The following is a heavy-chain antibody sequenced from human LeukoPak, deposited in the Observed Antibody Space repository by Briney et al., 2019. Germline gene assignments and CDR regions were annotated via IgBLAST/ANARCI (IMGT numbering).Heavy chain of an antibody. J-gene: IGHJ4*02. CDR3: ATGRPGSLLDY. CDR2: LEPEDGQT. Sequence: ASVKVSCKVSGDTLTELSMHWVRQAPGKGLEWMGGLEPEDGQTMYAQKFQDRLTMTEDTSTDTGYMELSSLRSEDTAVYYCATGRPGSLLDYWGQGSLVTVSS. D-gene: IGHD1-1*01. V-gene: IGHV1-24*01. CDR1: GDTLTELS.